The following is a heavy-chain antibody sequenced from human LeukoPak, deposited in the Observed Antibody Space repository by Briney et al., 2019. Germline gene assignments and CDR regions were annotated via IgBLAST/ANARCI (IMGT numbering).Heavy chain of an antibody. CDR2: IFNTGIT. D-gene: IGHD3-22*01. Sequence: SETLSLTCTVSGGSISSRNYFWGWSRQPPGKGLEWIGTIFNTGITYYTPSLKSRVTMSVDTSKNQFSLKLSSVTAADTAVYYCARDMYYYDSSGYYRFDYWGQGTLVTVSS. J-gene: IGHJ4*02. V-gene: IGHV4-39*07. CDR1: GGSISSRNYF. CDR3: ARDMYYYDSSGYYRFDY.